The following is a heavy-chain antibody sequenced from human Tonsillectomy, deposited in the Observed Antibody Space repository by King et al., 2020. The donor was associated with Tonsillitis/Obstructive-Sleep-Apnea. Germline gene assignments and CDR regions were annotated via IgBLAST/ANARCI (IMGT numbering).Heavy chain of an antibody. CDR2: ISAYNGNT. J-gene: IGHJ4*02. CDR1: GYTFTSYG. V-gene: IGHV1-18*01. Sequence: VQLVESGAEVKKPGASVKVSCTASGYTFTSYGISWVRQAPGQGLEWMGWISAYNGNTNYAQKLQGRVTMTTDTSTSTAYMELRSLRSDDTAVYYCARDSMSHYYDSSGYYTFDYWGQGTLVTVSS. D-gene: IGHD3-22*01. CDR3: ARDSMSHYYDSSGYYTFDY.